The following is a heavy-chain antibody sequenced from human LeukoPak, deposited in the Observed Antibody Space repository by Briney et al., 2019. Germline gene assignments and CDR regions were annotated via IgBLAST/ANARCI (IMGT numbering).Heavy chain of an antibody. CDR3: ARGVHNWNYYDSSGYYGDWFDP. J-gene: IGHJ5*02. CDR1: GFTFSTYW. V-gene: IGHV3-74*01. CDR2: INSDGSST. D-gene: IGHD3-22*01. Sequence: GGSLRLSCAASGFTFSTYWMHWVRQAPGKGLVWVSRINSDGSSTRYADSVTGRFTISRDNAENTLYLQMNSLRAEDTAVYYCARGVHNWNYYDSSGYYGDWFDPWGQGTLVTVSS.